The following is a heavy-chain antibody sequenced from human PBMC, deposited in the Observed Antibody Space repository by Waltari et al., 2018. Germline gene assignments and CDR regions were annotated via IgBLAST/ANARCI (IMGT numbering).Heavy chain of an antibody. D-gene: IGHD1-26*01. CDR3: AREGGSYD. CDR1: GGSFSGYY. J-gene: IGHJ4*02. CDR2: INHSGST. Sequence: QVQLQQWGAGLLKPSETLSLTCAVYGGSFSGYYWSWIRQPPGKGLEWIGEINHSGSTNYNPSLKSRVTISVDTAKNQFSLKLSSVTAADTAVYYCAREGGSYDWGQGTLVTVSS. V-gene: IGHV4-34*01.